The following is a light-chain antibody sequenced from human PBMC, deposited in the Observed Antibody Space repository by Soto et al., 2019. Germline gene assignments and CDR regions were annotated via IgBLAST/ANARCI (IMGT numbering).Light chain of an antibody. V-gene: IGKV1-5*03. J-gene: IGKJ4*01. CDR1: QSISSW. CDR3: QQYDSYPLT. Sequence: DTQMTQSPSTLSASVGDRVTITCRASQSISSWLAWYHHKPGKAPNLLIYKASSLQSGVPSRFSGSGSGTEITLTVSSLQPDDFATYYCQQYDSYPLTFGGGTKVEIK. CDR2: KAS.